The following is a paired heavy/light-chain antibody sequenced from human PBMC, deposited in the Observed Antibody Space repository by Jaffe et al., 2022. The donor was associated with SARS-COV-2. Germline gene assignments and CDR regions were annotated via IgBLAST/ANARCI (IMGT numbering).Light chain of an antibody. CDR3: MQGTHWPPPFLYT. Sequence: DVVMTQSPLSLPVTLGQPASISCRSSQSLVYSDGNTYLNWFQQRPGQSPRRLIYKVSNRDSGVPDRFSGSGSGTDFTLKISRVEAEDVGVYYCMQGTHWPPPFLYTFGQGTKLEIK. CDR2: KVS. CDR1: QSLVYSDGNTY. V-gene: IGKV2-30*01. J-gene: IGKJ2*01.
Heavy chain of an antibody. Sequence: QVQLVQSGAEVKKPGSSVKVSCKASGGTFSSYAISWVRQAPGQGLEWMGGIIPIFGTANYAQKFQGRVTITADESTSTAYMELSSLRSEDTAVYYCAVSGSLSDYYDSSGRPFAFDYWGQGTLVTVSS. J-gene: IGHJ4*02. D-gene: IGHD3-22*01. V-gene: IGHV1-69*01. CDR1: GGTFSSYA. CDR3: AVSGSLSDYYDSSGRPFAFDY. CDR2: IIPIFGTA.